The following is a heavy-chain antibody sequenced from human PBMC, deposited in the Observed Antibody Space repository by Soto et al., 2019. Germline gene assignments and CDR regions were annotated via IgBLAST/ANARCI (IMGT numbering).Heavy chain of an antibody. CDR1: GYSFTDYY. CDR3: AKYGSGSSMDV. V-gene: IGHV5-10-1*01. Sequence: RESLKISCKGSGYSFTDYYIGWVRQMSGRGLEWMGRIDPSDSYTNYSPSFQGHVTISADKSIGTAYLQWSSLKASDTAMYYCAKYGSGSSMDVWGQGTKVTVSS. D-gene: IGHD3-10*01. J-gene: IGHJ6*02. CDR2: IDPSDSYT.